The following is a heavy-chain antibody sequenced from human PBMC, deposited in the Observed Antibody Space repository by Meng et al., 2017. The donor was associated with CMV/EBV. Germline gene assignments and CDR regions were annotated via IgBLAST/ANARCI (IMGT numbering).Heavy chain of an antibody. V-gene: IGHV1-69*05. Sequence: CGRQAPGQGLEWMGELNPICGPTNYEQKFQGRVTITTAESPSTAYMELSSLRSEDTAVYYCARGGVGDIVVVPAATGYYYYYGMDVWGQGTTVTVSS. J-gene: IGHJ6*02. CDR3: ARGGVGDIVVVPAATGYYYYYGMDV. D-gene: IGHD2-2*01. CDR2: LNPICGPT.